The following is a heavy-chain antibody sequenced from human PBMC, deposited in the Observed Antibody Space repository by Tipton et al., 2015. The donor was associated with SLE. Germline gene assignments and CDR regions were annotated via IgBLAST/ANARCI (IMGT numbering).Heavy chain of an antibody. Sequence: LSLTCTVSGDPITSSSYYWGWIRQPPGKGLEWIGSIYYSANTYYNPSLKSRVTISVDTSRNQFSLKLSSVTAADTAFYYCARRTSGYAPDYWGQGTLVTVSS. V-gene: IGHV4-39*07. CDR1: GDPITSSSYY. J-gene: IGHJ4*02. D-gene: IGHD5-12*01. CDR2: IYYSANT. CDR3: ARRTSGYAPDY.